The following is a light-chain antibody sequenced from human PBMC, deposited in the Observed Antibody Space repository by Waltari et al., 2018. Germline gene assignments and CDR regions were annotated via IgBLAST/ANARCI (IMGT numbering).Light chain of an antibody. J-gene: IGKJ4*01. CDR2: WVS. CDR3: QQYYRTPLT. Sequence: DIVMTQSPDSLAVSLGERATINCKSSQSVLYSSNNKNYLAWYQQKPGQPPKLLIYWVSTRESEFRDRFSGSGSGTDFTLAFSSLHAEDVAVYYCQQYYRTPLTFGGWTKVEIK. V-gene: IGKV4-1*01. CDR1: QSVLYSSNNKNY.